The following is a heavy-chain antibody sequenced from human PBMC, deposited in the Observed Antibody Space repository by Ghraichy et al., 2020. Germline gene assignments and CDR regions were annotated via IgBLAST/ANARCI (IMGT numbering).Heavy chain of an antibody. CDR1: GFTFSSSA. D-gene: IGHD2/OR15-2a*01. Sequence: GGSLRLSCTASGFTFSSSAMHWVRQAPGKGLDWVAVISNDGSLKYYADSVRGRFTISRDNSKNTLYLEMDSLRPEDAAMYYCATEKIVWVDFDYWGQGTLVTVSA. V-gene: IGHV3-30*04. CDR3: ATEKIVWVDFDY. J-gene: IGHJ4*02. CDR2: ISNDGSLK.